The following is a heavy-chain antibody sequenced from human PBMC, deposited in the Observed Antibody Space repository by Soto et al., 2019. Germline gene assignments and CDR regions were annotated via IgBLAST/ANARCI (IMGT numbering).Heavy chain of an antibody. CDR3: ARSWETFCTSRSCYGPNWFDP. CDR1: GFPVSDYY. Sequence: PGGSLRLSCAASGFPVSDYYMSWVRQAPGRGLEWLSSISSSGSTTHYADSLKGRFTISRDNAKNALYLQMNRLRVEDSAIYYCARSWETFCTSRSCYGPNWFDPWGRGTLVTVSS. CDR2: ISSSGSTT. V-gene: IGHV3-11*01. D-gene: IGHD2-2*01. J-gene: IGHJ5*02.